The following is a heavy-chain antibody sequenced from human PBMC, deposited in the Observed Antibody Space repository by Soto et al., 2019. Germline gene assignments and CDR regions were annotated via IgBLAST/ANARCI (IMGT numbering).Heavy chain of an antibody. V-gene: IGHV4-34*01. Sequence: QVQLQQWGAGLLKPSETLSLTCAVYGGSFSGYYWSWIRQPPGKGLEWIGEINHSGSTNYNPSLKSLVTISVDTSKNQFSLKLSSATAADTAVYYCARRSIRITMVRGVISFWFDPWGQGTLVTVSS. CDR3: ARRSIRITMVRGVISFWFDP. D-gene: IGHD3-10*01. CDR2: INHSGST. J-gene: IGHJ5*02. CDR1: GGSFSGYY.